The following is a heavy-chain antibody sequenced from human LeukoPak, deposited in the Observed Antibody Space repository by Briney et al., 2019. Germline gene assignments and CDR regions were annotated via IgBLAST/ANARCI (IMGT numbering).Heavy chain of an antibody. Sequence: ASVKVSFKSSGYTFTSCDINWVRQATGQGLDWMGWMNPNSGNTGYGQSFQGRITMTRDISIGTAYMELSNLTSEDTAIYYCTRGSSGRRDNWGQGTLVTVSA. D-gene: IGHD6-19*01. J-gene: IGHJ4*02. CDR1: GYTFTSCD. V-gene: IGHV1-8*01. CDR3: TRGSSGRRDN. CDR2: MNPNSGNT.